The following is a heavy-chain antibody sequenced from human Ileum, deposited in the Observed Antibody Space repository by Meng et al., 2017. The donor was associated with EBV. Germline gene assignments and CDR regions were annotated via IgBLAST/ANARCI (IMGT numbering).Heavy chain of an antibody. CDR3: ALRPRQLLRGWFDS. D-gene: IGHD6-13*01. V-gene: IGHV2-5*01. Sequence: ITLKHPVPPVVKPTQTLTLTCTFSGFSLSTSGVGVGWIRQPPGKALEWLAMIYGQGDKHYSPSLTSRLTITKDTSKNQVVLTMTNMDSVDTATYYCALRPRQLLRGWFDSWGQGAPVTVSS. CDR1: GFSLSTSGVG. CDR2: IYGQGDK. J-gene: IGHJ5*01.